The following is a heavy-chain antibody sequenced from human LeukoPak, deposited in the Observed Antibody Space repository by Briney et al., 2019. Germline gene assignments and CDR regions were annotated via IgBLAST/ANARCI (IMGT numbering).Heavy chain of an antibody. J-gene: IGHJ6*03. CDR1: GGSISSYY. V-gene: IGHV4-59*01. D-gene: IGHD2-15*01. CDR2: IYYSGST. Sequence: SETLSLTCTVSGGSISSYYWSWIRQPPGKGLEWIGYIYYSGSTNYNPSLKSRVTISVDTSKNQFSLKLSSVTAADTAVYYCARSSPCSGGSCYTPHYYYMDVWGKGTTVTVSS. CDR3: ARSSPCSGGSCYTPHYYYMDV.